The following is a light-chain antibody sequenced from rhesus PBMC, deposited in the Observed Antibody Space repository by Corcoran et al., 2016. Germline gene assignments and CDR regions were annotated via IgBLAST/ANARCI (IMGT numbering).Light chain of an antibody. CDR3: QQYNSAPYS. CDR2: KAS. J-gene: IGKJ2*01. CDR1: QSISSW. Sequence: DIQMTQSPSSLSASVGDKVTITCQASQSISSWLAWYQQKPGKAPKPLIYKASRLERWVPSRFSGRGSGTDFTLTISSLQPEDFATYYCQQYNSAPYSFGQGTKVEIK. V-gene: IGKV1-16*01.